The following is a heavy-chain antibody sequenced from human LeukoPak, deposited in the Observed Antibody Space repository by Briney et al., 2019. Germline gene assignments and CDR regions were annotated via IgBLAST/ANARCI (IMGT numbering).Heavy chain of an antibody. CDR2: IYYSGST. D-gene: IGHD2-8*01. J-gene: IGHJ4*02. Sequence: SETLSLTCTVSGGSISSHYWSWIRQPPGKGLEWIGYIYYSGSTNYNPSLKSRVTISVDTSKNQFSLKLSPVTAADTAVYYCARRAVYAIFDYWGQGTLVTVSS. CDR1: GGSISSHY. CDR3: ARRAVYAIFDY. V-gene: IGHV4-59*11.